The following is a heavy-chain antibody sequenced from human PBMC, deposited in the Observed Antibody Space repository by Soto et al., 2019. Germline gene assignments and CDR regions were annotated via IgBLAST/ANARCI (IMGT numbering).Heavy chain of an antibody. CDR3: ARDAGGGDYESYYYYYGMDV. V-gene: IGHV3-53*02. J-gene: IGHJ6*02. Sequence: EVQLVETGGGLIQPGGSLRLSCAASGFTVSSNYMSWVRQAPGKGLEWVSVIYSGGSTYYADSVKGRFTISRDNSMNTLYLQMNSLRAEDTAVYYCARDAGGGDYESYYYYYGMDVWGQGTTVTVSS. CDR2: IYSGGST. CDR1: GFTVSSNY. D-gene: IGHD4-17*01.